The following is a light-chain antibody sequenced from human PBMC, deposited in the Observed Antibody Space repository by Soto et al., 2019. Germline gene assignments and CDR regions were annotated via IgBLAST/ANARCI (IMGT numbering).Light chain of an antibody. CDR3: QQYGSSLWT. J-gene: IGKJ1*01. Sequence: EIVLTQSPGTLSLSPGERATLSCRASQSVSSSYLAWYQQKPGQAPRLLIYGASSRATGIPDRFSGSGSGTYCTLTISRLEPEDFAVYYCQQYGSSLWTFGQGTKVEIK. V-gene: IGKV3-20*01. CDR2: GAS. CDR1: QSVSSSY.